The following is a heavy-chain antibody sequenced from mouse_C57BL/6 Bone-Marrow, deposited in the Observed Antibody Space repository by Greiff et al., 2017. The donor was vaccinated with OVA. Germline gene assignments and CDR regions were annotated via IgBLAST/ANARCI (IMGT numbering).Heavy chain of an antibody. V-gene: IGHV14-1*01. Sequence: VQLQQSGAELVRPGASVKLSCTASGFNIKDYYMHWVKQRPEQGLEWIGRIDPEDGDTEYAPKFQGKATMTADTSSNTAYLQLSSLTSEDTAVYYCTTWGLRHGYYFDYWGQGTTLTVSS. CDR2: IDPEDGDT. CDR3: TTWGLRHGYYFDY. D-gene: IGHD2-4*01. CDR1: GFNIKDYY. J-gene: IGHJ2*01.